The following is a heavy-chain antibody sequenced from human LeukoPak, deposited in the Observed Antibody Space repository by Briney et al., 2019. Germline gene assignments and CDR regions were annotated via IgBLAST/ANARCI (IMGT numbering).Heavy chain of an antibody. CDR2: ISSSSSYI. CDR3: AREGIAAAGTAFDY. J-gene: IGHJ4*02. D-gene: IGHD6-13*01. Sequence: GGSLRLSCAASGFTFSSYSMNWVRQAPGKGLEWVSSISSSSSYIYYADSVKGRFTISRDNAKNSLYLQMNSLRAEDTAVYYCAREGIAAAGTAFDYWDQGTLVTVSS. V-gene: IGHV3-21*01. CDR1: GFTFSSYS.